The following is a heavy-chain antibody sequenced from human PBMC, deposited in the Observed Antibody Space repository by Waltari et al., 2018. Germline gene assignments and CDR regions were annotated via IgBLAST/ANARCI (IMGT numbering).Heavy chain of an antibody. Sequence: EVQLVESGGGLVKPGGSLRLSWSASRFTFSSYSMTWGRQAPGKGLEWVSSISSTGSYTHYADSVKGRFSISRDNAKNSLYLQMNSLRAEDTAVYYCARGGWGFYLDDWGQGTLVT. J-gene: IGHJ4*02. V-gene: IGHV3-21*01. CDR1: RFTFSSYS. CDR3: ARGGWGFYLDD. CDR2: ISSTGSYT. D-gene: IGHD7-27*01.